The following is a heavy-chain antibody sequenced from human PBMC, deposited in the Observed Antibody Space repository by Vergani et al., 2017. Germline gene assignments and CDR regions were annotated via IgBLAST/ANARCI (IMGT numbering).Heavy chain of an antibody. J-gene: IGHJ3*02. CDR1: FDSIRNLY. D-gene: IGHD3-9*01. Sequence: QVRLQESGPGLVKPSETLSLTCSVSFDSIRNLYCNWIRQPPGKGLEWIGSIHYSENTNYNPSLKTRVTISVDTSKNQFSLTLTSVTAADTAVYYCAGSLRYFDWFSIFDIWGQGTMVTVSS. V-gene: IGHV4-59*11. CDR3: AGSLRYFDWFSIFDI. CDR2: IHYSENT.